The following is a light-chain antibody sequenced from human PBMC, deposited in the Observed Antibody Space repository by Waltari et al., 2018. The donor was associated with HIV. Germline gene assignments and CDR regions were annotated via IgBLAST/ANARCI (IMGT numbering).Light chain of an antibody. V-gene: IGLV2-23*02. CDR2: DVI. CDR3: CSYAGSSTWV. Sequence: QSALTQPASVSGSPGQSLTISCPGTSSAVGGYNLVSWYQQHPGKAPKLMIHDVIQRPSGVSTRFSGSKSGNTASMTISGLQADDEADYYCCSYAGSSTWVFGGGTKLTVL. CDR1: SSAVGGYNL. J-gene: IGLJ3*02.